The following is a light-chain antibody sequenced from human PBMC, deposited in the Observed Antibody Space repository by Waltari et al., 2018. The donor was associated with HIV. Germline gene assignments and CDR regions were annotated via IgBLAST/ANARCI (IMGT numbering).Light chain of an antibody. V-gene: IGKV4-1*01. J-gene: IGKJ4*02. CDR2: AAT. Sequence: DFELTQSPPSLTVSVGERVTINCPSSLSLFSISTHRSNLAWFQRKSGQPPQLLIYAATAREVGVPARFIGTGSGTDFTLTISSLQPDDVAVYFCQQYYGAPVTFGGGTRV. CDR3: QQYYGAPVT. CDR1: LSLFSISTHRSN.